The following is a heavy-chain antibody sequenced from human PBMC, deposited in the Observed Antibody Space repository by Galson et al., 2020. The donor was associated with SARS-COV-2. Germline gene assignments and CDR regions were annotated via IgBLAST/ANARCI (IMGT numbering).Heavy chain of an antibody. CDR2: TYYRSKWYS. CDR3: ARSPGIAVARTFDY. CDR1: VDSVSSNSAA. D-gene: IGHD6-19*01. V-gene: IGHV6-1*01. Sequence: SQTLSLTCAISVDSVSSNSAAWNWTRHSPSSGLEWPGRTYYRSKWYSDYAVSVKSRITINADTSKNQFSLQLNSVIPEDTAVYYCARSPGIAVARTFDYWGQGALATVSS. J-gene: IGHJ4*02.